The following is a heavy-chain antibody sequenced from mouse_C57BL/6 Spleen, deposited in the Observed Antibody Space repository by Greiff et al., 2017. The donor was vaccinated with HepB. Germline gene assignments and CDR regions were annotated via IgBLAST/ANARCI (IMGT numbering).Heavy chain of an antibody. Sequence: QVQLQQPGAELVKPGASVKLSCKASGYTFTSYWMQWVKQRPGQGLEWIGEIDPSDSYTNYNQKFKGKATLTVETSSSTAYMQLSSLTSEDSAVYYCARRDYGSRGAYWGQGTLVTVSA. V-gene: IGHV1-50*01. CDR1: GYTFTSYW. CDR2: IDPSDSYT. J-gene: IGHJ3*01. CDR3: ARRDYGSRGAY. D-gene: IGHD1-1*01.